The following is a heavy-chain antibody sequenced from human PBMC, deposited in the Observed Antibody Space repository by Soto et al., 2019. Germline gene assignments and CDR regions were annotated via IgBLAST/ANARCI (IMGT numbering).Heavy chain of an antibody. CDR2: MSYDGSNE. D-gene: IGHD1-26*01. CDR1: GFTFSHYA. J-gene: IGHJ4*02. V-gene: IGHV3-30*18. CDR3: AKDGSHTFHY. Sequence: QVQLVESGGGVVQPGRSLRLSCEASGFTFSHYAMHWVRQAPGEGLEWVALMSYDGSNEYYANSVKGRFTISRDNSKNPLYLQMNRLRAEDTAVYYCAKDGSHTFHYWGQGPLFTASS.